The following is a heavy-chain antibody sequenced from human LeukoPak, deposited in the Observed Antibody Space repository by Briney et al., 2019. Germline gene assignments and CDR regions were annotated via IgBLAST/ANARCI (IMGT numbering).Heavy chain of an antibody. J-gene: IGHJ4*02. CDR1: GFTVSTNY. Sequence: GGSLRLSCAASGFTVSTNYMIWVRQAPGKGLEWVSLIYSGGSTDYADSVKGRFTISRDNSKNTLYLQMKGLRAEDTAVYYCARGGASELYYFDYWGQGTLVTVSS. CDR3: ARGGASELYYFDY. V-gene: IGHV3-53*01. CDR2: IYSGGST. D-gene: IGHD2-15*01.